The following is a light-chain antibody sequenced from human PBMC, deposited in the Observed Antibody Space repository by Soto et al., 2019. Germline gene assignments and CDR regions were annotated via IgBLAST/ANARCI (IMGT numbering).Light chain of an antibody. J-gene: IGKJ4*01. CDR2: HAS. CDR1: QSISSSY. V-gene: IGKV3-20*01. CDR3: QQYGDSLLT. Sequence: ENVLTQSPGTLSLSPGERATLSCRASQSISSSYLAWYQQKPGQTPRLLIYHASSRATGIPDRFSGSGSGTDFTLTISRLETADFAVYYCQQYGDSLLTCGGGNKVEIK.